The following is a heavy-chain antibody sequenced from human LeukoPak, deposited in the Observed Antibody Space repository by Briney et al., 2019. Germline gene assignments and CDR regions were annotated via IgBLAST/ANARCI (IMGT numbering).Heavy chain of an antibody. CDR1: GFTFSSYA. V-gene: IGHV3-23*01. CDR3: AKGLYYFDY. Sequence: GGSLRLSCAASGFTFSSYAMSWVRQAPGKGLEWVSTLSGSGGDTYYADSVKGRFTISRDNSKNTLCLQLNSLRAEDTAVYYCAKGLYYFDYWGQGTLVTVSS. J-gene: IGHJ4*02. CDR2: LSGSGGDT.